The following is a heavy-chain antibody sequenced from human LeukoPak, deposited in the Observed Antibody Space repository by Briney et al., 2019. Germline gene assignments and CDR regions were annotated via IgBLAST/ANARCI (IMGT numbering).Heavy chain of an antibody. J-gene: IGHJ4*02. Sequence: GGSLRLSCAASGFTFSSYAMSWVRQAPGKGLEWVSAISDSGSNTFYADSVKGRFTISRDNSKNTLYLQMNSLRAEDTAIYYCAKVGWQPPDYWGQGTLVTVSS. CDR1: GFTFSSYA. D-gene: IGHD5-24*01. CDR3: AKVGWQPPDY. V-gene: IGHV3-23*01. CDR2: ISDSGSNT.